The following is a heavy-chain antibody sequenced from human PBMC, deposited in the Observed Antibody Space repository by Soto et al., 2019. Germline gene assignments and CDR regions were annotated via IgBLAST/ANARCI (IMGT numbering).Heavy chain of an antibody. CDR2: INPATGAA. D-gene: IGHD3-3*01. CDR1: GYPVTAYY. V-gene: IGHV1-2*02. Sequence: QLHLVQSGAVVKKPGASVTVSCSASGYPVTAYYMHWVRQAPGGGLEWMGGINPATGAAKYTQTFQGRVTITRDTSTSTVFMELSGLTSGDTAVFYFARGGGVGVAGSAAFEMWCQWTLVTVSS. J-gene: IGHJ3*02. CDR3: ARGGGVGVAGSAAFEM.